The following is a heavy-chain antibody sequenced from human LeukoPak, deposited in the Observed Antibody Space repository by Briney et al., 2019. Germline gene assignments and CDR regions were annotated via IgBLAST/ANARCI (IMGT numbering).Heavy chain of an antibody. V-gene: IGHV3-48*03. CDR1: GFSFSSYE. J-gene: IGHJ4*02. CDR2: ISASGTLT. CDR3: ASEGHSGSYFDY. D-gene: IGHD1-26*01. Sequence: GGSLRLSCAASGFSFSSYEMNWVRQAPGKGLEWISYISASGTLTHYADSVEGRFTISRDNAKNSLYLQMNSLRGEDTAVYYCASEGHSGSYFDYWGQGTLVTVSS.